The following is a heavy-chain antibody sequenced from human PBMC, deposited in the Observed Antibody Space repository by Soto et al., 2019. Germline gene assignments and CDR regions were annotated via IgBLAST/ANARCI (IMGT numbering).Heavy chain of an antibody. D-gene: IGHD4-17*01. V-gene: IGHV3-30*18. Sequence: PGGSLRLSCAASGFRFSAYAMHWVRQAPGKGLEWVAVISYEGSNRFYADSVKGRFTVSRDNSTNLVYLQMNSLRGEDTAVVYCAKEYGDYNFNDGMDVWGQGTTVTVSS. CDR3: AKEYGDYNFNDGMDV. CDR1: GFRFSAYA. J-gene: IGHJ6*02. CDR2: ISYEGSNR.